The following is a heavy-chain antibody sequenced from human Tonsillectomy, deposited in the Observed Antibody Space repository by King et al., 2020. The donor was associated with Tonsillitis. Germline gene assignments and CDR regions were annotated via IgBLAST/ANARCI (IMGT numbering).Heavy chain of an antibody. J-gene: IGHJ5*02. CDR3: ARLRDGSGVNSFDT. Sequence: LQLQESGPGLVKPSETLSLTCTVSGGSISSYYWSWIRQPPGKGLEWIGNIYYSGSTNYNPSLKSRVTISVDTSKKQFSLKLSSVTAADTAVYYCARLRDGSGVNSFDTWGQGTMVTVSS. CDR1: GGSISSYY. V-gene: IGHV4-59*01. D-gene: IGHD3-10*01. CDR2: IYYSGST.